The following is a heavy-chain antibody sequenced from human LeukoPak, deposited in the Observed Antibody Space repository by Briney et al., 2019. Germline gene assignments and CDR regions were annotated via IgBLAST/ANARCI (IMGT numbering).Heavy chain of an antibody. CDR1: GYTFTSYG. V-gene: IGHV1-18*01. CDR3: ARGENYYDSSGYER. CDR2: ISAYNGNT. J-gene: IGHJ3*01. Sequence: ASAKVSCKASGYTFTSYGISWVRQAPGQGLEWMGWISAYNGNTNYAQKLQGRVTMTTDTSTSTAYMELRSLRSDDTAVYYCARGENYYDSSGYERWGQGTMVTVSS. D-gene: IGHD3-22*01.